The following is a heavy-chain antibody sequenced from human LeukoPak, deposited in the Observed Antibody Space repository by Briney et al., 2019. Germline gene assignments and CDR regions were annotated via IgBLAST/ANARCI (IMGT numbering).Heavy chain of an antibody. Sequence: PSETLSLTCTVSGGSISSSSYYWGWIRQPPGKGLEWTGSTYYSGSTYYNPSLKSRVTMSVDTSKNQFSLKLSSVTAADTAVYYCASYSSSHLFVFDYWGQGTLVTVSS. CDR3: ASYSSSHLFVFDY. J-gene: IGHJ4*02. V-gene: IGHV4-39*01. D-gene: IGHD6-13*01. CDR1: GGSISSSSYY. CDR2: TYYSGST.